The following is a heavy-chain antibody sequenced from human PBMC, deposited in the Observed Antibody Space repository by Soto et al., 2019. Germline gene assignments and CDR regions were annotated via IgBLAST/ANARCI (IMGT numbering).Heavy chain of an antibody. CDR3: AKDYSTSHHFDY. J-gene: IGHJ4*02. V-gene: IGHV3-23*01. Sequence: QPGGSLRLSCATSGFTFSNYAMSWVRQAPGKGLEWVSGISASGGSTHYADSVKGRFTISRDNSNNTLYLQMNSLRAEDTAVYYCAKDYSTSHHFDYWGQGTLVTVSS. CDR2: ISASGGST. D-gene: IGHD2-2*01. CDR1: GFTFSNYA.